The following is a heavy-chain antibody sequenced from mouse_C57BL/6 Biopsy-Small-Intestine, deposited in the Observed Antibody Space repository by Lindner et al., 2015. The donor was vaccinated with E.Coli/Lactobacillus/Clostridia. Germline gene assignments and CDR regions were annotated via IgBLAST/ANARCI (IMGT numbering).Heavy chain of an antibody. CDR2: FMPMFGTT. CDR1: GGTFNAYS. Sequence: SVKVSCKASGGTFNAYSFTWVRQAPAQGLEWMGMFMPMFGTTKYAQKFQDRVTITADESMRTVYLEVNSLRSEDTAVYYCTRGGTVAGNFDDWGQGT. D-gene: IGHD3-3*01. J-gene: IGHJ2*01. V-gene: IGHV1-74*01. CDR3: TRGGTVAGNFDD.